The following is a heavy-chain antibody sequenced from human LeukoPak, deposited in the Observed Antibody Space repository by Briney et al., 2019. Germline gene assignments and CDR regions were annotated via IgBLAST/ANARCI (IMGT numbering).Heavy chain of an antibody. V-gene: IGHV4-34*01. CDR1: GGSFSGYY. Sequence: SETLSLTCAVYGGSFSGYYWSWIRQPPGKGLEWIGEINHSGSTNYNPSLKSRVTISVDTSKNQFSLKLSSVTAADTAVYYCARRDVDIVATTGRGDWFDPWGQGTLVTVS. CDR3: ARRDVDIVATTGRGDWFDP. D-gene: IGHD5-12*01. J-gene: IGHJ5*02. CDR2: INHSGST.